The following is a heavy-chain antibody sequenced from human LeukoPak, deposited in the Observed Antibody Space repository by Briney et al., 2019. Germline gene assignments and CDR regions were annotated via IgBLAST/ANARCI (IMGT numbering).Heavy chain of an antibody. J-gene: IGHJ6*03. V-gene: IGHV4-59*01. D-gene: IGHD6-13*01. CDR2: IYYSGST. CDR1: GGSISSYY. CDR3: ARDFGRYSSSWYPYYYYMDV. Sequence: SETLSLTCTVSGGSISSYYWSWIRQPPGKGLEWIGYIYYSGSTNYNPSLKSRVTISVDTSKNQFSLKLSSVTAADTAVYYCARDFGRYSSSWYPYYYYMDVWGKGTTVTVSS.